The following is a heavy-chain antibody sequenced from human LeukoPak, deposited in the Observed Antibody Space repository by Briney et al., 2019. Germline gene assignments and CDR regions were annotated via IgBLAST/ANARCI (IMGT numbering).Heavy chain of an antibody. CDR3: ARDRSIVGAWFDP. J-gene: IGHJ5*02. CDR2: ISSSSSTI. Sequence: GGSLRLSCAASGFTIRTYWMHWVRQAPGKGLEWVSYISSSSSTIYYADSVKGRFTISRDNAKNSLYLQMNSLRAEDTAVYYCARDRSIVGAWFDPWGQGTLVTVSS. D-gene: IGHD1-26*01. V-gene: IGHV3-48*01. CDR1: GFTIRTYW.